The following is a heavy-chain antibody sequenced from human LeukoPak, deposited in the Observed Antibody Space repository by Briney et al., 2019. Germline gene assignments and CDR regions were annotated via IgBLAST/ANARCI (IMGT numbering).Heavy chain of an antibody. V-gene: IGHV3-48*03. CDR3: ARELYYYGSGNDY. D-gene: IGHD3-10*01. Sequence: GGSLRLSCAASGFTFSSYEMNWVRQAPGKGLEWVSYISSSGSTIYYADSVKGRFTISRDNAKNSLYLQMNSLRAEDTAVYYCARELYYYGSGNDYWGQGTLVTVSS. CDR2: ISSSGSTI. J-gene: IGHJ4*02. CDR1: GFTFSSYE.